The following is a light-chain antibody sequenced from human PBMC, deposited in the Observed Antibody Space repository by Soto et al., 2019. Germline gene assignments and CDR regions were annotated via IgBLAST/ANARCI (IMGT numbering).Light chain of an antibody. J-gene: IGKJ1*01. CDR1: QSISSW. V-gene: IGKV1-5*01. Sequence: DDKVNNSASALSATARDRVTITCRASQSISSWLAWYQHKPGKAPKLLIYDASNLDSGVPSRFSGSGSGTEFSLTISNLQPDDCGTYCWLQYENYWTFGQLAKVDI. CDR2: DAS. CDR3: LQYENYWT.